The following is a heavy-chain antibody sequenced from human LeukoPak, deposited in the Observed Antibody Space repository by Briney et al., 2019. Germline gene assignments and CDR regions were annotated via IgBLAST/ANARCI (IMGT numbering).Heavy chain of an antibody. V-gene: IGHV3-11*01. J-gene: IGHJ3*02. CDR3: AREGPHESFDI. CDR2: ISSSGSTI. CDR1: GFTFGDYA. Sequence: GGSLRLSCTASGFTFGDYAMSWVRQAPGKGLEWVSYISSSGSTIYYADSVKGRFTISRDNAKNSLYLQMNSLRADDTALYHCAREGPHESFDIWGQGTMVTVSS.